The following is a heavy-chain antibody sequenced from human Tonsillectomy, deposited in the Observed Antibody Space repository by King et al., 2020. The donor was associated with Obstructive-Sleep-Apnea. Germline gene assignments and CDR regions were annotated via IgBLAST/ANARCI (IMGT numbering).Heavy chain of an antibody. D-gene: IGHD3-9*01. CDR1: GGAISSGGYY. J-gene: IGHJ4*02. V-gene: IGHV4-31*03. Sequence: VQLQESGPGLVKPSQTLSLTCTVSGGAISSGGYYLSWIRQHPGKGLEGIGYIYYSGSTYYNPSLESRVTISVDTSKNQFSLKLSSVTAADTAVYYCARVTRYDILTGYYSGDRDYWGQGTLVTVSS. CDR2: IYYSGST. CDR3: ARVTRYDILTGYYSGDRDY.